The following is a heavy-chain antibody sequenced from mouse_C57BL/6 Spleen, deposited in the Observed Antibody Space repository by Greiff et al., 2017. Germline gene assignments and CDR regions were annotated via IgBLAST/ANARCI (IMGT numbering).Heavy chain of an antibody. J-gene: IGHJ4*01. CDR1: GFSLTRYG. CDR3: ARISYSNLYYAMDY. V-gene: IGHV2-2*01. D-gene: IGHD2-5*01. CDR2: IWSGGST. Sequence: VMLVESGPGLVQPSQSLSITCTVSGFSLTRYGVHWVRQSPGKGLEWLGVIWSGGSTDYNAAFISRLSISKDNSKSQVFFKMNSLQADDTAIYYCARISYSNLYYAMDYWGQGTSVTVSS.